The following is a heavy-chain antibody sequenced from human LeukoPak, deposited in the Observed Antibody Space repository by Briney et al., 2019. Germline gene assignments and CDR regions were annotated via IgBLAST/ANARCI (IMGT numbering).Heavy chain of an antibody. CDR2: VRPDGREQ. V-gene: IGHV3-7*01. CDR1: GFTFNTYW. Sequence: GGSLRLSCSASGFTFNTYWMSWVRQAPGKGLQWVANVRPDGREQRYVDSVKGRFTISRDNAKNLVYLQMNSLRPEDTAVYYCAKDSKRWKTYYYEAASYYFDYWGQGTRVTVSS. J-gene: IGHJ4*02. CDR3: AKDSKRWKTYYYEAASYYFDY. D-gene: IGHD3-10*01.